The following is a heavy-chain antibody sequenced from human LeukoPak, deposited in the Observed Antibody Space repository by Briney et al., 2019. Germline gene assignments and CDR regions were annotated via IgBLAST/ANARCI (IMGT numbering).Heavy chain of an antibody. CDR3: ARIPHTTIRGVTTLYGVDV. CDR1: GYSISSGYC. J-gene: IGHJ6*04. V-gene: IGHV4-38-2*01. CDR2: IYHSGNT. Sequence: PSETLSLTCAVSGYSISSGYCWGWIRQPPGKGLEWIGSIYHSGNTYYNPSLESRVTISVDTSKNQFSLRLTSVTAADTAVYFCARIPHTTIRGVTTLYGVDVWGKGTTVTVSS. D-gene: IGHD3-10*01.